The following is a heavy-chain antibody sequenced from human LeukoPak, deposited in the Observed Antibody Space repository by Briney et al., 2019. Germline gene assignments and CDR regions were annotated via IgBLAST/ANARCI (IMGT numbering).Heavy chain of an antibody. CDR3: AKDSLYSSSWYSSSALKPYYYYGMDV. J-gene: IGHJ6*02. D-gene: IGHD6-13*01. V-gene: IGHV3-30*02. CDR1: GFTFSSYG. CDR2: IRYDGSNK. Sequence: GGSLRLSCAASGFTFSSYGMHWVRQAPGKGLEWVAFIRYDGSNKYYADSVKGQFTISRDNSKNTLYLQMNSLRAEDTAVYYCAKDSLYSSSWYSSSALKPYYYYGMDVWGQGTTVTVSS.